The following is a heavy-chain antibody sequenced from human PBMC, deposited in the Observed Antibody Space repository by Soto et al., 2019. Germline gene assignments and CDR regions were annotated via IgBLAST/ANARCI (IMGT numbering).Heavy chain of an antibody. Sequence: ASVKVSCKASGGTFSSYTISWVRQAPGQGLEWMGRIIPILGIANYAQKFQGRVTITADKSTSTAYMELSSLRSEDTAVYYCARDLGRPSGGFTAPNWFDPWGQGTLVTVSS. CDR3: ARDLGRPSGGFTAPNWFDP. D-gene: IGHD2-15*01. J-gene: IGHJ5*02. CDR1: GGTFSSYT. V-gene: IGHV1-69*04. CDR2: IIPILGIA.